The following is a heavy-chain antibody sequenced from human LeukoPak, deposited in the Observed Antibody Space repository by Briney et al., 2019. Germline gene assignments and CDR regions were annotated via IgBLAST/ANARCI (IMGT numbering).Heavy chain of an antibody. CDR3: AISSSARLLWFGELLGY. CDR1: GYTFTSYG. V-gene: IGHV1-18*01. D-gene: IGHD3-10*01. Sequence: GASVNVSCKASGYTFTSYGISWVRQAPGQGLEWMGWISAYNGNTNYAQKLQGRVTMTTDTSTSTAYMELRSLRSDDTAVYYCAISSSARLLWFGELLGYWGQGTLVTVSS. J-gene: IGHJ4*02. CDR2: ISAYNGNT.